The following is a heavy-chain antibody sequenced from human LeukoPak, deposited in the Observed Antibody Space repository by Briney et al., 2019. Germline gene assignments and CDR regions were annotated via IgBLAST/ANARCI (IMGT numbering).Heavy chain of an antibody. CDR1: GFTFSSYA. D-gene: IGHD3-3*01. V-gene: IGHV3-30*04. CDR2: ISYAGSNK. J-gene: IGHJ6*03. Sequence: GRSLRLSCAASGFTFSSYAMHWVRQAPGKGLEWVAVISYAGSNKYYADSVKGRFTISRDNSKNTLYLQMNSLRAEDTAVYYCARSLEEGYYYYYMDVWGEGTTVTVSS. CDR3: ARSLEEGYYYYYMDV.